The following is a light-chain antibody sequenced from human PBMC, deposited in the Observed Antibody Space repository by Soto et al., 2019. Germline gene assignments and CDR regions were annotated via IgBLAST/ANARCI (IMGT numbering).Light chain of an antibody. CDR1: QSVSSSY. J-gene: IGKJ2*01. CDR2: GAS. Sequence: EIVLTQSPGTLSLSPGERATLSCRASQSVSSSYLAWYQQKPGQAPRLLIYGASSRDTGIPDRFSGSESVTDFTLTISRLEPEDFAVYYCQQYGSSPHTFGQGTKLESK. CDR3: QQYGSSPHT. V-gene: IGKV3-20*01.